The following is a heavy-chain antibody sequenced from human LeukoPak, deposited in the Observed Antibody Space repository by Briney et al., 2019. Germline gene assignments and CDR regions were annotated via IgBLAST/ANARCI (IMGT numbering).Heavy chain of an antibody. J-gene: IGHJ4*02. Sequence: GGSLRLSCAASGVTFSSYGMHWVRQAPGKGLEWVAFIRYDGSNKYYADSVKGRFTISRDNSKNTLYLQMNSLRAEDTAVYYCANGHCSSTSCYPEDDYWGQGTLVTVSS. CDR3: ANGHCSSTSCYPEDDY. D-gene: IGHD2-2*01. V-gene: IGHV3-30*02. CDR1: GVTFSSYG. CDR2: IRYDGSNK.